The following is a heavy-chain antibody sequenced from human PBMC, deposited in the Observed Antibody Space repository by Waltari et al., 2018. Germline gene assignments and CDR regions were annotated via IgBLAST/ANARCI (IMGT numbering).Heavy chain of an antibody. D-gene: IGHD3-22*01. CDR3: TTDMGDSKSYYNFNY. J-gene: IGHJ4*02. V-gene: IGHV3-15*07. CDR2: IKSGAEGGTT. CDR1: AFSLSNSW. Sequence: EVQLVESGGGLVKPGESLRLSCAASAFSLSNSWVDWVCQAPGKGLGWGGRIKSGAEGGTTDYVAPVKGRFTVSRDGSKNTVFLQMNSLKSDGTAMYDCTTDMGDSKSYYNFNYWGQGTLVTVSS.